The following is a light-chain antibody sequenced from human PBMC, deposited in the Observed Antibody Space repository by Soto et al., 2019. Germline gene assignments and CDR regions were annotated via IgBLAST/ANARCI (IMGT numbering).Light chain of an antibody. CDR3: QHYNSYSEA. Sequence: DIQVTHSPSTVSASVRDRVTITHRASQSISSWLAWYQQKPGKAPKLLIYDASSLESGVPSRFSGSGSGTEFTLTISSLQPDDFATYYCQHYNSYSEAFGQGTKVDI. V-gene: IGKV1-5*01. J-gene: IGKJ1*01. CDR2: DAS. CDR1: QSISSW.